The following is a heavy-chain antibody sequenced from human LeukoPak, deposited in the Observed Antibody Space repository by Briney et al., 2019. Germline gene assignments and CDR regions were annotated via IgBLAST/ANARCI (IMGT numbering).Heavy chain of an antibody. Sequence: GETLRLSCAASGFTFSNYALGWVRQAPGKGLEWVSGIHGSGDNTYYADSVKGRFTSSRDNSKNTLFLQMNNLRVEDTAVYYCATNPPQYSGSSYYYYFYMDVWGKGTAVTISS. V-gene: IGHV3-23*01. D-gene: IGHD1-26*01. CDR2: IHGSGDNT. CDR1: GFTFSNYA. CDR3: ATNPPQYSGSSYYYYFYMDV. J-gene: IGHJ6*03.